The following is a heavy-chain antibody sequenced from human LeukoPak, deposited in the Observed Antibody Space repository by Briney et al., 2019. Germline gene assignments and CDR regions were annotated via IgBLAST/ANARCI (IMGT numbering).Heavy chain of an antibody. V-gene: IGHV4-59*01. CDR1: GFTFINAW. D-gene: IGHD6-19*01. CDR2: XXXSGST. Sequence: PGGSLRLSCAASGFTFINAWMSXXXQPPGKGLEXXXXXXXSGSTNYNPSLKSRVTISVDTSKNQFSLKLSSVTAADTAVYYCARHFIAVAGIGYYYGMDVWGQGTTVTVSS. CDR3: ARHFIAVAGIGYYYGMDV. J-gene: IGHJ6*02.